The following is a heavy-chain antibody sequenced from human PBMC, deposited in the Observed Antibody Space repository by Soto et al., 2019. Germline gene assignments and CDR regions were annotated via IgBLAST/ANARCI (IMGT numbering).Heavy chain of an antibody. Sequence: SETLSLTCTVSGGSVSTNSYSWGWIRQSPGKGLEWIGTIYSSENTYYNPSLLSRVTISVDTSKNEFSLRLSSVTAADTAVYYCARLNGYGSSTNCHGYYGMDVWGQGTTVTVSS. CDR2: IYSSENT. V-gene: IGHV4-39*01. D-gene: IGHD2-2*03. CDR3: ARLNGYGSSTNCHGYYGMDV. CDR1: GGSVSTNSYS. J-gene: IGHJ6*02.